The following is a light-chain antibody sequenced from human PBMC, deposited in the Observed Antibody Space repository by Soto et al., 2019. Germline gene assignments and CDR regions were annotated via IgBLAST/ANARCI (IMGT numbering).Light chain of an antibody. CDR3: AAWDDSLSGSFV. Sequence: QSVLTQPAYVSGTPGQRVTISCSGSSSNIGSNYVYWYQQLPGTAPKLLIYGNYQRPSGGPDRFSGSKSGTSATLAISGLRSEDEADYFCAAWDDSLSGSFVFATGTKVTVL. V-gene: IGLV1-47*02. J-gene: IGLJ1*01. CDR1: SSNIGSNY. CDR2: GNY.